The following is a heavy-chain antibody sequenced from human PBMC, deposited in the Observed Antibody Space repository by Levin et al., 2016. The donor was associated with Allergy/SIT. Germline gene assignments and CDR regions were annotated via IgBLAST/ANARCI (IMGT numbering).Heavy chain of an antibody. CDR3: ARAITMVRGVYYAFDI. V-gene: IGHV1-2*04. J-gene: IGHJ3*02. D-gene: IGHD3-10*01. Sequence: ASVKVSCKASGYTFTGYYMHWVRQAPGQGLEWMGWINPNSGGTNYAQKFQGWVTMTRDTSISTAYMELSRLRSDDTAVYYCARAITMVRGVYYAFDIWGQGTMVTVSS. CDR2: INPNSGGT. CDR1: GYTFTGYY.